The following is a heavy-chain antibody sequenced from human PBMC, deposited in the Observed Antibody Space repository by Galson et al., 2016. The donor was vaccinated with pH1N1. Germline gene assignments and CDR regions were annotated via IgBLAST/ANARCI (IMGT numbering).Heavy chain of an antibody. CDR1: GSTFSNSW. V-gene: IGHV5-51*01. CDR3: ARHSTCSGGSCSPDS. Sequence: QSGAEVTKPGESLKISCKASGSTFSNSWIGWVRQRPGRGLEWMGVVFPGDSDTRYSPSLQGHVIISADKSINTAYLQWGSLKASDTAVYYCARHSTCSGGSCSPDSWGQGTLVTVS. J-gene: IGHJ4*02. D-gene: IGHD2-15*01. CDR2: VFPGDSDT.